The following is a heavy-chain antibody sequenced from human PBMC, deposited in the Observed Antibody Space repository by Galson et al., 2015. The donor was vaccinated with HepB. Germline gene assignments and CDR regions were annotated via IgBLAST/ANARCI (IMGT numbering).Heavy chain of an antibody. V-gene: IGHV1-18*01. D-gene: IGHD5-24*01. CDR1: GYTFTNYA. Sequence: QSGAEVKKPGASVKVSCKASGYTFTNYAISWVRQAPGQGLEWIGWISGYNGNTYYANKPQGRVTMTTDTSTNTAYMELRNLRSDDTAVYYCARDRGMATIGGPSFDSWGQRTLVSVSS. CDR3: ARDRGMATIGGPSFDS. J-gene: IGHJ4*02. CDR2: ISGYNGNT.